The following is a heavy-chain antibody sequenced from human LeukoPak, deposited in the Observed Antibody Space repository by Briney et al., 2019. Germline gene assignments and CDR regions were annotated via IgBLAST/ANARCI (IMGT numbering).Heavy chain of an antibody. CDR1: GGSISSYY. D-gene: IGHD3-10*01. Sequence: SETLSLTCTVSGGSISSYYWGWIRQPPGKGLEWIGSIYHSGRTFYNPSLKSRVTISVDASKNQFSLKLSSVTAADTAVYYCARDPSSEGYGSGSYYNGGAVWGQGTLVTVSS. CDR2: IYHSGRT. J-gene: IGHJ4*02. V-gene: IGHV4-38-2*02. CDR3: ARDPSSEGYGSGSYYNGGAV.